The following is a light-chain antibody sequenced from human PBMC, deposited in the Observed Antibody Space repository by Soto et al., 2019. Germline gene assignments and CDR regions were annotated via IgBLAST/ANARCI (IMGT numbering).Light chain of an antibody. V-gene: IGLV2-14*01. CDR1: SSDVGGYNY. CDR2: EVS. CDR3: NSLTSSSTFV. Sequence: QSALTQPASVSGSPGQSITISCTGTSSDVGGYNYVSWYQHHPGKAPKLIIYEVSDRPSGVSNRFSGSRSGNTVSLTISGLQADDEADYYCNSLTSSSTFVFGGGTKLTVL. J-gene: IGLJ2*01.